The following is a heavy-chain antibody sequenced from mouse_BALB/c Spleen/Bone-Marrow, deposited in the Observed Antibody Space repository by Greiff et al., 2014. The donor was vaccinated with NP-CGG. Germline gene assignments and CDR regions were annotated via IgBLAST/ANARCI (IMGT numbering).Heavy chain of an antibody. CDR1: GYTFTNYY. CDR2: INPSNGGT. J-gene: IGHJ4*01. CDR3: TRLPH. D-gene: IGHD5-1*01. Sequence: VQLQQSGAELVKPGASVKLFCRASGYTFTNYYMYWVKQRPGQGLEWIGEINPSNGGTNFNEKFKSKATLTVDKSSSTAYMQLSSLTSEDSAVYYCTRLPHWGQGTSVTVSS. V-gene: IGHV1S81*02.